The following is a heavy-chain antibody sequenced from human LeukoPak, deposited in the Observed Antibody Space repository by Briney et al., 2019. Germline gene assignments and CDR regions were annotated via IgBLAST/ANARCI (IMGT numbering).Heavy chain of an antibody. J-gene: IGHJ2*01. CDR2: THYSGST. CDR3: GRRTFYDTLTGYKYWYFDL. V-gene: IGHV4-59*01. Sequence: RTSETLSLTCTVSGGSISSYYWSWIRQPPGKRLEWIGYTHYSGSTDKNPSLWSRVTISVDTSKNQISLKLSSVTAADTAVYYCGRRTFYDTLTGYKYWYFDLWGRGTLVTVSS. D-gene: IGHD3-9*01. CDR1: GGSISSYY.